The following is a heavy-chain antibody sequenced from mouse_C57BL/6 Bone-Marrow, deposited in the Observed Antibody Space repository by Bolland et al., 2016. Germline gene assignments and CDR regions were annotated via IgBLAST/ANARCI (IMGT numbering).Heavy chain of an antibody. V-gene: IGHV7-1*01. Sequence: NDYTTEYSASVKGRFIVSRDTSQSILYLQMNALRAEDTAIYYCARDASITTGNFDYWGQGTLV. CDR2: NDYTT. J-gene: IGHJ3*01. CDR3: ARDASITTGNFDY. D-gene: IGHD1-1*01.